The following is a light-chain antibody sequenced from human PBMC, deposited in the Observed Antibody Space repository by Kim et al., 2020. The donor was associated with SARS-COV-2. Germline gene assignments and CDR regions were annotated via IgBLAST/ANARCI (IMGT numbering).Light chain of an antibody. CDR2: GAS. Sequence: VLMSQSPATLSASPGETVTLSCRATESVSTNLAWYQQKPGQAPTLLIYGASTRATGIPARFTGSGSGSQFTLTIRGLQSEDFAVYYCHQYHTSPYSFGRGTKLEI. CDR1: ESVSTN. J-gene: IGKJ2*03. CDR3: HQYHTSPYS. V-gene: IGKV3-15*01.